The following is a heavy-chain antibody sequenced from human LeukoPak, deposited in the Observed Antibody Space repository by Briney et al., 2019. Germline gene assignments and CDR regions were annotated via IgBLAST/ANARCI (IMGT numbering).Heavy chain of an antibody. V-gene: IGHV4-59*01. CDR2: IYYSGST. Sequence: PSETLSLTCTVSGGSISSYYWSWIRQPPGKGLEWIGYIYYSGSTNYNPSLKSRVTISVDTSKNQFSLKLSSVTAADTAVYYCARGQLAEYSSGWRPGYFDYWGQGTLVTVSS. CDR3: ARGQLAEYSSGWRPGYFDY. J-gene: IGHJ4*02. CDR1: GGSISSYY. D-gene: IGHD6-19*01.